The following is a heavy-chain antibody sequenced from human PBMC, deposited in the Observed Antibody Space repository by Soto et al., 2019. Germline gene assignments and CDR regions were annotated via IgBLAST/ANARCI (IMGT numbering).Heavy chain of an antibody. CDR3: ARVGYCSGGSCYGMDV. CDR1: GFTFSSYA. Sequence: EVQLLESGGGLVQPGGSLRLSCAASGFTFSSYAMSWVRQAPGKGLEWVSAISGSGGSTYYADSVKGRFTISRDNSKNKLYLQMNSLRAEDTAVYYCARVGYCSGGSCYGMDVWGQGTTVTVSS. D-gene: IGHD2-15*01. J-gene: IGHJ6*02. V-gene: IGHV3-23*01. CDR2: ISGSGGST.